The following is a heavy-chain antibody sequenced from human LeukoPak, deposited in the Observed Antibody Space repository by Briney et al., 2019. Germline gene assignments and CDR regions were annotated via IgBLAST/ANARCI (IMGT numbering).Heavy chain of an antibody. Sequence: GASVKVSCKASGYTFTSYGISWVRQAPGQGLEWMGWISAYNGNTNYAQKLQGRVTMTTDTPTSTAYMELRSLRSDDTAVYYCARGQDYYDSSGYWGYWGQGTLVTVSS. CDR2: ISAYNGNT. D-gene: IGHD3-22*01. V-gene: IGHV1-18*01. CDR3: ARGQDYYDSSGYWGY. CDR1: GYTFTSYG. J-gene: IGHJ4*02.